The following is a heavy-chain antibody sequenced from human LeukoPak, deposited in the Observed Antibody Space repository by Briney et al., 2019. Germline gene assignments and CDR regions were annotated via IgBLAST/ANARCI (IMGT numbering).Heavy chain of an antibody. J-gene: IGHJ4*02. Sequence: GGSLRLSCAASGFTFSSYWMHWVRQAPGKGLVWVSHIKTDGSSTNYAESVKGRFTISRDNAKNTVYLQMNSLRAEDTAVYYCARDPVDIRHYDILTGYYPLGSFDYWGQGTLVTVSS. CDR1: GFTFSSYW. CDR3: ARDPVDIRHYDILTGYYPLGSFDY. D-gene: IGHD3-9*01. V-gene: IGHV3-74*01. CDR2: IKTDGSST.